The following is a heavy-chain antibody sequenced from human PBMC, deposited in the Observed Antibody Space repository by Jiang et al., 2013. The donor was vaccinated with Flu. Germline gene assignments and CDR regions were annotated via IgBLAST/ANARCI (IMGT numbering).Heavy chain of an antibody. V-gene: IGHV6-1*01. CDR2: TYYRSKWYN. D-gene: IGHD2-2*02. CDR1: GDSVSSNTAA. Sequence: SQTLSLTCAISGDSVSSNTAAWNWIRLSPSRGLEWLGRTYYRSKWYNDYAVSVKSRITINPDTSKNQFSLQLNSVTPEDTAVYYCARGFTTYCSSTSCYTYYYGMDVWGQGTTVTVSS. J-gene: IGHJ6*02. CDR3: ARGFTTYCSSTSCYTYYYGMDV.